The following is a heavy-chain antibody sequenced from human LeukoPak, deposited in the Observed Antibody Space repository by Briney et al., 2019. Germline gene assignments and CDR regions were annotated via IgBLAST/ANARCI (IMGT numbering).Heavy chain of an antibody. D-gene: IGHD4/OR15-4a*01. CDR1: GFTFSTNG. V-gene: IGHV3-33*01. CDR2: IWYDGSNK. Sequence: PGRSRRLSGAASGFTFSTNGTHWARQAPGKGLEWVAVIWYDGSNKYHADSVKGRFTISRDNSKNTLYLQMNSLRAEDTAVYYCARVPTRGYGALDYWGQGTLVTVSS. CDR3: ARVPTRGYGALDY. J-gene: IGHJ4*02.